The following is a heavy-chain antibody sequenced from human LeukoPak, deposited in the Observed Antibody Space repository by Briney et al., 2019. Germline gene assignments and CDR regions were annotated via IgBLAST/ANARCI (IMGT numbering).Heavy chain of an antibody. J-gene: IGHJ4*02. D-gene: IGHD3-22*01. CDR2: TSGDGGST. Sequence: GGSLRLSCAASGFTFDDYAMHWVRQAPGKGLEWVSLTSGDGGSTYYADSVKGRFTISRDNSKNSLYLQMNSLRTEDTALYYCAKVLGYYDSSGYYQEGGFDYWGQGTLVTVSS. CDR1: GFTFDDYA. CDR3: AKVLGYYDSSGYYQEGGFDY. V-gene: IGHV3-43*02.